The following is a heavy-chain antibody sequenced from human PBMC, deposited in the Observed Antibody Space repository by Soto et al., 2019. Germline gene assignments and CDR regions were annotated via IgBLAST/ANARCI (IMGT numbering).Heavy chain of an antibody. Sequence: SETLSLTCTVSGGSISSGGYYWSWIRQHPGKSLEWIGYIYYSGSTYYNPSLKSRVTISVDTSKNQFSLKLSSVTAAATSVDYCARGGLFYYWDQGPLVTGSS. CDR2: IYYSGST. V-gene: IGHV4-31*03. J-gene: IGHJ4*02. CDR1: GGSISSGGYY. CDR3: ARGGLFYY.